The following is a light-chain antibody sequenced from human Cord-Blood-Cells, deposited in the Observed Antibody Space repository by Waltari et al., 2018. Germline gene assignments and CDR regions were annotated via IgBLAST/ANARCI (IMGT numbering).Light chain of an antibody. Sequence: SYVLTQPPSVSVAPGKTARITRGGNNIGSKSLHWYQQTPGQAPVLVVYDDSDRPSGIPERFSGSNSGNTATLTISRVEAGDEADYYCQVWDSSSDHWVFGGGTKLTVL. CDR3: QVWDSSSDHWV. CDR2: DDS. J-gene: IGLJ3*02. V-gene: IGLV3-21*03. CDR1: NIGSKS.